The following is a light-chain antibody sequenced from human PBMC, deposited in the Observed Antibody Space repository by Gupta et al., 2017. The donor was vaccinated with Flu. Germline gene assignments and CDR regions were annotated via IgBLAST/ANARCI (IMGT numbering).Light chain of an antibody. Sequence: QSVLAQPASVSAAPGQKVTISCSGGGSNIGVNSVSWYQQLPGAAPKLLIYDNHVRPSGIPDRFSGSKSGTSATLGITGLHTGDEADYYCGTWDNSMSAVVFGGGTKLTVL. J-gene: IGLJ3*02. CDR1: GSNIGVNS. CDR3: GTWDNSMSAVV. V-gene: IGLV1-51*01. CDR2: DNH.